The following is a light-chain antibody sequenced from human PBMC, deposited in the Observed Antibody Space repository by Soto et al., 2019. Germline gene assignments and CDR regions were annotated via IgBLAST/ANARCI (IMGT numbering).Light chain of an antibody. V-gene: IGKV3-20*01. CDR2: GTS. CDR3: QQYDNSRWT. Sequence: EIVLTQSPGTLSLSPGERATLSCGASQSVGSTNLAWYQQKPGQAPRLLIYGTSSRPIGIPDRFSGSGSGTDFTLTISRLEPEDFVVYYCQQYDNSRWTFGQGTRVEIK. J-gene: IGKJ1*01. CDR1: QSVGSTN.